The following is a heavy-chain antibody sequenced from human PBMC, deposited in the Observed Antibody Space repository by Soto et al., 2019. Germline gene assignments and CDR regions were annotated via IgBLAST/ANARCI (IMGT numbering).Heavy chain of an antibody. CDR3: VRERTIFGVAPGGGVDV. V-gene: IGHV4-30-2*01. CDR1: GGSITTSDYS. D-gene: IGHD3-3*01. Sequence: SETLSLTXAVSGGSITTSDYSWSWIRQPPGRGLEWIGSIYHTGATHYIPSLKSRLTMSLDKSKNHFSLDLSSVTAADTALYYCVRERTIFGVAPGGGVDVWGQGTTVTVSS. CDR2: IYHTGAT. J-gene: IGHJ6*02.